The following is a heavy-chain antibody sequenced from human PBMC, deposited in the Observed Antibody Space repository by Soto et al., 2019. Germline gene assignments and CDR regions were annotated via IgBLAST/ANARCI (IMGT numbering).Heavy chain of an antibody. V-gene: IGHV3-48*01. Sequence: GGSLRLSCAASGFTFSSHSMNCVRQAPGKGLEWVSYISSSSSTIYYADSVKGRFTISRDNAKNSLYLQMNSLRAEDTAVYYCARDTPLTTLNYYYYYMDVWGKGTTVTVSS. CDR2: ISSSSSTI. J-gene: IGHJ6*03. CDR1: GFTFSSHS. CDR3: ARDTPLTTLNYYYYYMDV. D-gene: IGHD4-17*01.